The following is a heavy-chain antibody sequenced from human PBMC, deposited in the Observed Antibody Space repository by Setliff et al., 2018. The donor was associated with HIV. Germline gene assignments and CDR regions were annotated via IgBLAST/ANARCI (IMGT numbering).Heavy chain of an antibody. J-gene: IGHJ6*04. CDR3: ARDWSRDGYYFWGV. V-gene: IGHV4-59*12. CDR2: VFYTGFA. D-gene: IGHD3-3*01. Sequence: PSETLSLTCTVSGDSIRGYYWSWIRQPPGKGLEWMGYVFYTGFAAYNPSLKSRLTISVDTSKNQFSLKLTSVTAADTAVYYCARDWSRDGYYFWGVWGKGTTVTVSS. CDR1: GDSIRGYY.